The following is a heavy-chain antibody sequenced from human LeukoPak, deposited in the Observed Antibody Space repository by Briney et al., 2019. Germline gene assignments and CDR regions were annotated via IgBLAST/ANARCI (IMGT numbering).Heavy chain of an antibody. V-gene: IGHV3-21*01. Sequence: GGSLRLSCAASGFTFSSYSMNWVRQAPGKGLEWVSSISSSSSYIYYAGSVKGRFTISRDNAKDSLYLQMNSPRAEDTAVYYCARASSGNYYYYYYMDVWGKGTTVTVSS. D-gene: IGHD6-19*01. CDR3: ARASSGNYYYYYYMDV. CDR1: GFTFSSYS. CDR2: ISSSSSYI. J-gene: IGHJ6*03.